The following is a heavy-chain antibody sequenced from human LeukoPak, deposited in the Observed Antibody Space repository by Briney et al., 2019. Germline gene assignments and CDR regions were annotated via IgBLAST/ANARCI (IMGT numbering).Heavy chain of an antibody. V-gene: IGHV3-9*01. Sequence: GGSLRLSCAASGFTFDDCAMHWVRQAPGKGLEWVSGISWNSGSIGYADSVKGRFTISRDNAKNSLYLQMNSLRAEDTALYYCAKGTLGAGSGSSYYFDYWGQGTLVTVSS. J-gene: IGHJ4*02. D-gene: IGHD3-10*01. CDR3: AKGTLGAGSGSSYYFDY. CDR1: GFTFDDCA. CDR2: ISWNSGSI.